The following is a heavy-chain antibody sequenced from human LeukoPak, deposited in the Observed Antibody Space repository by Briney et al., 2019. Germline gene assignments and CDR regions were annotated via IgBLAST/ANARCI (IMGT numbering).Heavy chain of an antibody. V-gene: IGHV3-23*01. CDR1: GFTFSTYW. CDR2: ISGSGGST. Sequence: GGSLRLSCAASGFTFSTYWMSWVRQAPGKGLEWVSAISGSGGSTYYADSVKGRFTISRDNSKNTLYLQMNSLGADDTAVYYCAKGNWRYFDYWGQGTLVTVSS. CDR3: AKGNWRYFDY. J-gene: IGHJ4*02. D-gene: IGHD1-1*01.